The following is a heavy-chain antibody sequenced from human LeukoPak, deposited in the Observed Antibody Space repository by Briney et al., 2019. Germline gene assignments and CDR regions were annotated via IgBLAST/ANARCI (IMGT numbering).Heavy chain of an antibody. D-gene: IGHD2/OR15-2a*01. CDR3: AGHHPRNTVDF. CDR2: ISDIGSI. CDR1: GGSISSYY. J-gene: IGHJ4*02. Sequence: SETLSLNCTVSGGSISSYYWSWIRQPPGKGLEWIAYISDIGSINYNPSLKSRVTISLDTSKNQLSLKLSSVTAADTAVYYCAGHHPRNTVDFWGQGTLVTVSS. V-gene: IGHV4-59*08.